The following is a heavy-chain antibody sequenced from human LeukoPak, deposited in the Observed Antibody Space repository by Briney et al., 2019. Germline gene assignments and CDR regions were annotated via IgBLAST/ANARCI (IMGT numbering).Heavy chain of an antibody. J-gene: IGHJ2*01. CDR2: IKQDGSEK. CDR3: ARDPNCSSTSCYWSGWYFDL. D-gene: IGHD2-2*01. CDR1: GFTFSSYW. V-gene: IGHV3-7*03. Sequence: GGSLRLSCAASGFTFSSYWMSWVRQAPGKGLEWVANIKQDGSEKYYVDPVNGRFTISRDNTKNSLYLQMNSLRAEDTAVYYCARDPNCSSTSCYWSGWYFDLWGRGTLVTVSS.